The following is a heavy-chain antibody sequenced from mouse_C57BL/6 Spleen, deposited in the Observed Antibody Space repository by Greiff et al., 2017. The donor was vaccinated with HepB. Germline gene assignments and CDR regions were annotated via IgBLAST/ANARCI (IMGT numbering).Heavy chain of an antibody. Sequence: QVQLKQSGAELVRPGSSVKLSCKASGYTFTSYWMHWVKQRPIQGLEWIGNIDPSDSETHYNQKFKDKATLTVDKSSSTAYMQLSSLTSEDSAVYYCARGSNHWYFDVWGTGTTVTVSS. CDR2: IDPSDSET. D-gene: IGHD2-5*01. CDR1: GYTFTSYW. V-gene: IGHV1-52*01. J-gene: IGHJ1*03. CDR3: ARGSNHWYFDV.